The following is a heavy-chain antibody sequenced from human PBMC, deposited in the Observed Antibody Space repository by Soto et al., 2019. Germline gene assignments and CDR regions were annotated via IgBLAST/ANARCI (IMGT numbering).Heavy chain of an antibody. Sequence: QVQLQESGPGLVKPSETLSLTCTVSGGSISSYYWSWIRQPPGKGLEWIGYIYYSGSTNYNPSLKSRVTISVDTSKNQFSLKLSSVTAADTAVYYCARANYYGSGRGWFDPWGQGTLVTVSS. CDR3: ARANYYGSGRGWFDP. J-gene: IGHJ5*02. V-gene: IGHV4-59*01. CDR2: IYYSGST. CDR1: GGSISSYY. D-gene: IGHD3-10*01.